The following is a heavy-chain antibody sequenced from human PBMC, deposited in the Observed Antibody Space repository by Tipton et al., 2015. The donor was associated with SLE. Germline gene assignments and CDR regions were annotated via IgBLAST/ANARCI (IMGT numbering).Heavy chain of an antibody. CDR2: IYTSGST. CDR3: ARAEWYSSSWHAFDI. CDR1: GGSISSGSYY. V-gene: IGHV4-61*09. D-gene: IGHD6-13*01. Sequence: TLSLTCTVSGGSISSGSYYWSWIRQPAGKGLEWIGYIYTSGSTNYNPSLKSRVTISVDTSKNQFSLTLTSVTAADTAVYYCARAEWYSSSWHAFDIWGQGTMVTVSS. J-gene: IGHJ3*02.